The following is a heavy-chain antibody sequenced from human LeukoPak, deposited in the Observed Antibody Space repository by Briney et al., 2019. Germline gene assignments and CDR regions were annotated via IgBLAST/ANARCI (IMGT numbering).Heavy chain of an antibody. D-gene: IGHD6-19*01. J-gene: IGHJ4*02. Sequence: GGSLRLSCAASGFTFSGFWMSWVRQAPGKGLEWVANIKQDGSDQYYVDSVKGRFTISRDTAKNSLYLQMNSLRAEDTAVYYCARGVAVADWGQGTLVTVSS. CDR1: GFTFSGFW. CDR2: IKQDGSDQ. CDR3: ARGVAVAD. V-gene: IGHV3-7*01.